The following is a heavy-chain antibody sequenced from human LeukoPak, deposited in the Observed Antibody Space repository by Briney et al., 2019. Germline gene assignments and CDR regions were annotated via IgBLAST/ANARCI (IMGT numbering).Heavy chain of an antibody. D-gene: IGHD3-22*01. Sequence: PGGSLRLSCAASGFTFDDYAMHWVRQAPGKGLEWVSLISGDGGSTYYADSVKGRFTISRDNSKNSLYLQMNSLRTEDTALYYCAKDSYDSSGYYLPDIDYWGQGTLVTVSS. CDR1: GFTFDDYA. CDR2: ISGDGGST. J-gene: IGHJ4*02. V-gene: IGHV3-43*02. CDR3: AKDSYDSSGYYLPDIDY.